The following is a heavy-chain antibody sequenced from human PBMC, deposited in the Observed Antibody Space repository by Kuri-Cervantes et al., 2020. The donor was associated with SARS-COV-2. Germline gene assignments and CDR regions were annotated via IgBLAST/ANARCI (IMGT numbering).Heavy chain of an antibody. Sequence: ESLKISCAVSGGSISSYYWSWIRQPAGKGLEWIGRIYTSGSTNYNPSLKSRVTMSVDTSKNQFSLKLSSVTAADTAVYYCARRNMDVWGKGTTVTVSS. J-gene: IGHJ6*03. V-gene: IGHV4-4*07. CDR3: ARRNMDV. CDR1: GGSISSYY. CDR2: IYTSGST.